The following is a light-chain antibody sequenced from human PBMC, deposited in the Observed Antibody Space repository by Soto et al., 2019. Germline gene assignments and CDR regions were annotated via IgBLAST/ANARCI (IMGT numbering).Light chain of an antibody. CDR1: QSIGRW. J-gene: IGKJ1*01. V-gene: IGKV1-39*01. CDR2: DAS. Sequence: DIQMTHSPSTLSAFVGDIVTITCRASQSIGRWLAWYQQKPGKAPKLLIYDASSLESGVPSRFSGSGSGTDFTLTISSLQPEDFATYYCQQSYSTPRTFGQGTKVDIK. CDR3: QQSYSTPRT.